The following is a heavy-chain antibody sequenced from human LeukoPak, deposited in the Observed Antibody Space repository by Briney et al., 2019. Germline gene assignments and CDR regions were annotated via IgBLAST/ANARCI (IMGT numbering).Heavy chain of an antibody. CDR2: IYYSGAT. CDR3: ASYCYEILTGYENTDY. J-gene: IGHJ4*02. V-gene: IGHV4-31*03. D-gene: IGHD3-9*01. Sequence: PSETLSLTCTVSGGSISSGGYYWRWIRQHPGEGLEYIGYIYYSGATYYNPSLKGRVTISLDPSKNQFSLKLSSVTAADTAVYYCASYCYEILTGYENTDYWGQGTLVTVSS. CDR1: GGSISSGGYY.